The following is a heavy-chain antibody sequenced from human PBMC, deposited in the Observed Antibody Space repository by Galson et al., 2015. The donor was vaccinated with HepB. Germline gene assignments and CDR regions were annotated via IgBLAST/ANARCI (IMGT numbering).Heavy chain of an antibody. Sequence: SLRLSCAASGFNFSTCWMAWVRQAPGMGLEWVANIRQDGNQKYYVDSVKGRFTISRDNAKDSLYLQMDTLRVEDAAVYYCARALFGMTGNIRRIDYWGQGTLVTVSS. CDR1: GFNFSTCW. D-gene: IGHD3-16*01. CDR3: ARALFGMTGNIRRIDY. V-gene: IGHV3-7*01. CDR2: IRQDGNQK. J-gene: IGHJ4*02.